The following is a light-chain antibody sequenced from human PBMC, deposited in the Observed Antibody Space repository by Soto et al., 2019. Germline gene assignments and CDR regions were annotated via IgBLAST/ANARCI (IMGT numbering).Light chain of an antibody. J-gene: IGKJ1*01. CDR1: QHVGNAF. V-gene: IGKV3-20*01. CDR2: GTS. CDR3: QQYVVSPTT. Sequence: EIVLTQSPGTLSLSPGERATLSCRASQHVGNAFLGWYQQKPGQAPRLLMYGTSGRAPGIPDRFSGSGSGTDFTLTISSLEPEDFAVYYCQQYVVSPTTFGQGTKVEIK.